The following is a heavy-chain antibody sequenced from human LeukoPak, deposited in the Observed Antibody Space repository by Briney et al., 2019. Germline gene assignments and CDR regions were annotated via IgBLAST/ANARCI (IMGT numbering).Heavy chain of an antibody. V-gene: IGHV3-33*01. D-gene: IGHD1-26*01. Sequence: PGGSLRLSCAASGFTFSSYGMHWVRQAPGKGLEWVAGIWYDGSNKYYADSVKGRFTISRDNSKNTLYLQMNSLRAEDTAVYYCARDHFEWELTHYFDYWGQGTLVTVSS. CDR2: IWYDGSNK. CDR3: ARDHFEWELTHYFDY. CDR1: GFTFSSYG. J-gene: IGHJ4*02.